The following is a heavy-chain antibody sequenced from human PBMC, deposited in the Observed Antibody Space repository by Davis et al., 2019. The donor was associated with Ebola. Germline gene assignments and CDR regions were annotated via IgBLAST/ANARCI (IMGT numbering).Heavy chain of an antibody. Sequence: ASVKVSCKASGYTLTDYQMHWVRQAPGQGLEWLGGINPISGDTNYAEKFQGRVTMTRDTSISTAYMELSRLRSDDTAVYYCARMGTRYNWNYGGMDVWGQGTTVTVSS. CDR2: INPISGDT. V-gene: IGHV1-2*02. J-gene: IGHJ6*02. CDR3: ARMGTRYNWNYGGMDV. D-gene: IGHD1-7*01. CDR1: GYTLTDYQ.